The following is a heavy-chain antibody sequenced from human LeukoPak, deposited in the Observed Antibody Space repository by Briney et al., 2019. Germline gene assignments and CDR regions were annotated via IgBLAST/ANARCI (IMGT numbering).Heavy chain of an antibody. V-gene: IGHV3-30*02. J-gene: IGHJ3*02. D-gene: IGHD2-2*01. CDR3: AKDLHQTFDI. CDR2: IRYDGSDK. Sequence: PGGSLTLSYAASGFTFSSSGMHWVRPAPGKGLEWVAFIRYDGSDKYYADSVKGRFTISRDNSKNTLYLQMNSRRAEDTAVYYCAKDLHQTFDIWGQGTMVTVSS. CDR1: GFTFSSSG.